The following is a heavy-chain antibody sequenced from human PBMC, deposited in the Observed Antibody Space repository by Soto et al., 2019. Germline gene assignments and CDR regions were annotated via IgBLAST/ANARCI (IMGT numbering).Heavy chain of an antibody. J-gene: IGHJ4*02. CDR1: GGSISSYY. D-gene: IGHD3-3*01. CDR2: IYYSGST. CDR3: ASLRGDFWSGYLFDY. Sequence: QVQLQESGPGLVKPSETLSLTCTVSGGSISSYYWSWIRQPPGKGLEWIGYIYYSGSTNYNPSLKSRVTISVDTSKNQFSLKLSSVTAADTAVYDCASLRGDFWSGYLFDYWGQGTLVTVSS. V-gene: IGHV4-59*01.